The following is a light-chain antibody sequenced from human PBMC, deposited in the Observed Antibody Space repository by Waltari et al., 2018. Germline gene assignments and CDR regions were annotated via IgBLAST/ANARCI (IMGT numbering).Light chain of an antibody. CDR3: QQFGSSPT. Sequence: IVLTQSPGTLSLSPGERATLSCRASQSLASRYLVWYQQRPGEAPRLLIHGASTRATGIPERFSGSGSGTDFTLTISRLESEDFAVYYCQQFGSSPTFGPGTTVEIK. J-gene: IGKJ1*01. CDR1: QSLASRY. V-gene: IGKV3-20*01. CDR2: GAS.